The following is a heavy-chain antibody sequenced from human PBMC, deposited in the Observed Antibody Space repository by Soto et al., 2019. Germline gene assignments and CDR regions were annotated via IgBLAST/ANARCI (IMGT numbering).Heavy chain of an antibody. D-gene: IGHD2-15*01. CDR2: IYYSGST. V-gene: IGHV4-31*09. CDR1: GGSISSGGYY. CDR3: ATRPPQIVVTLLPFPS. Sequence: SETLSLTCTVSGGSISSGGYYWSWIRQHPGKGLEWIGYIYYSGSTYYNPSLKSRVTISVDKPNNQFSLKLSSMTGADTAVYYCATRPPQIVVTLLPFPSWGQGTPVTVSS. J-gene: IGHJ5*02.